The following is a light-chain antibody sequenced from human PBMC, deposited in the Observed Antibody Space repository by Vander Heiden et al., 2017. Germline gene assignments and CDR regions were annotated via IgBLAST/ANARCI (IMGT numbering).Light chain of an antibody. J-gene: IGKJ2*01. V-gene: IGKV2-28*01. CDR2: WGS. CDR1: QSLLHRNGYNY. Sequence: DIVVTQPPPSLPVTPGEPASISCRSSQSLLHRNGYNYFHWFLQKPGQSPQLLIYWGSNRASGVPDRFSGSGSGRYFTLQISRVEAEDVGVYYCMQALQTPYTFGQGTKLVIK. CDR3: MQALQTPYT.